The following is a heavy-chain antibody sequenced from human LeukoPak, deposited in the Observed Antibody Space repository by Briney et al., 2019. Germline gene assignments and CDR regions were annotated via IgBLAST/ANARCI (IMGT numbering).Heavy chain of an antibody. Sequence: GGSLRLSCVGSGFTFRSHAMSWVRQAPEKGLEFVTGIYENGGTTYYADSVKGRFSISRDNSKNTLYLQMDSLRGEDTAVYYCAKDFRIGYSAHFDYWGQGALVTVSS. CDR3: AKDFRIGYSAHFDY. J-gene: IGHJ4*02. CDR2: IYENGGTT. CDR1: GFTFRSHA. D-gene: IGHD2-21*01. V-gene: IGHV3-23*01.